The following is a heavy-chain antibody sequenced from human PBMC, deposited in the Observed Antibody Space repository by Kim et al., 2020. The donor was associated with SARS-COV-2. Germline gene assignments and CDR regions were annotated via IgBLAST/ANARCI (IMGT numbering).Heavy chain of an antibody. Sequence: DPVTGRFTISRDNSKNTLYLQMNRLRAEDTAVYYCARDSSLRGYYYYMDVWGKGTTVTVSS. CDR3: ARDSSLRGYYYYMDV. D-gene: IGHD6-6*01. V-gene: IGHV3-66*01. J-gene: IGHJ6*03.